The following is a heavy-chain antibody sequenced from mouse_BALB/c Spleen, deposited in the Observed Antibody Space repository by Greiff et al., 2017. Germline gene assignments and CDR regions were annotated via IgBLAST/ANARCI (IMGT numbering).Heavy chain of an antibody. J-gene: IGHJ4*01. V-gene: IGHV1-7*01. CDR3: ARGYYGSSYYAMDY. Sequence: VKLQESGAELAKPGASVKMSCKASGYTFTSYWMHWVKQRPGQGLEWIGYINPSTGYTEYNQKFKDKATLTADKSSSTAYMELRSLTSEDSAVYYCARGYYGSSYYAMDYWGQGTSVTVSS. CDR1: GYTFTSYW. CDR2: INPSTGYT. D-gene: IGHD1-1*01.